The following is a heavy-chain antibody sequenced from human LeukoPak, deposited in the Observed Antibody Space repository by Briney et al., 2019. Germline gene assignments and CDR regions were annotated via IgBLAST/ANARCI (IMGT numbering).Heavy chain of an antibody. CDR1: GFTFSDYN. CDR3: ARDFGTAVAFDY. V-gene: IGHV3-48*01. D-gene: IGHD5-18*01. CDR2: ISCSSTTI. J-gene: IGHJ4*02. Sequence: GGSLRLSCAASGFTFSDYNMNWVRQAPGKGLEWVSYISCSSTTIYYADSVKGRFTISRDNAKNSLYLQMNSLRAEDTAVYYCARDFGTAVAFDYWGQGTLVTVSS.